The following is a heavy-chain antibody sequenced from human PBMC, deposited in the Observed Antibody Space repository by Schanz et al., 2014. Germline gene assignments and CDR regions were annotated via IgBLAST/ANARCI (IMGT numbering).Heavy chain of an antibody. V-gene: IGHV3-66*01. J-gene: IGHJ4*02. CDR2: LYTGGST. D-gene: IGHD1-1*01. Sequence: EVQLVESGGGLVKPGGSLRLSCAASGFTFSSYGMNWVRQAPGKGLECVSVLYTGGSTFYAESVRGRFFISRDSSKNTLFLHMNSLRAEDTAVYYCVRDAGRDGYNLAFDVWGQGTLVTVSS. CDR3: VRDAGRDGYNLAFDV. CDR1: GFTFSSYG.